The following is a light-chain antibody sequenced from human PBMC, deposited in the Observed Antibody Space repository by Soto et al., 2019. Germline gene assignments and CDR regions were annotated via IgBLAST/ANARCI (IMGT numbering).Light chain of an antibody. CDR1: QSISDW. Sequence: DIQMTQSPSTLSASVGDRVTITCRASQSISDWLAWYQQKPGQAPKLLIYKASSLESGVPSRFSGSRSGTEFTLTISSLQPDDVATYYCQQYSSYYMYTFGQGTKVDIK. CDR3: QQYSSYYMYT. J-gene: IGKJ2*01. V-gene: IGKV1-5*03. CDR2: KAS.